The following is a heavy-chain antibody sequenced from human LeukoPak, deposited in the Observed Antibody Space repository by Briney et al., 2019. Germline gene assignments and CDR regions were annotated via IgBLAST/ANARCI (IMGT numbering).Heavy chain of an antibody. J-gene: IGHJ6*03. Sequence: SETLSLTCTVSSVSISSGSYYWSWIRQPAGKGLEWIGRMYTSGSTNYNPSLKSRVTISVDTSKNQFSLKLSSVTAADTAVYYCARGASSSSAIGYYYYYMDVWGKGTTVTVSS. CDR1: SVSISSGSYY. CDR3: ARGASSSSAIGYYYYYMDV. V-gene: IGHV4-61*02. CDR2: MYTSGST. D-gene: IGHD6-6*01.